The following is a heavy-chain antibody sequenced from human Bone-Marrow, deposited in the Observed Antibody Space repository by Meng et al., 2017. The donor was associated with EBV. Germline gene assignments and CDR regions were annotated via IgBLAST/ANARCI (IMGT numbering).Heavy chain of an antibody. CDR1: GGSFSGYY. CDR2: INHSGST. J-gene: IGHJ5*02. Sequence: QVRLQQWGAGLLKPSETLSLPCAVYGGSFSGYYWTWIRQPPGKGLEWIGEINHSGSTNYNPSLKSRVTISVDTSKNQFSLKLSSVTAADTAVYYCATQRRDTDWFDPWGQGTLVTVSS. CDR3: ATQRRDTDWFDP. D-gene: IGHD6-25*01. V-gene: IGHV4-34*01.